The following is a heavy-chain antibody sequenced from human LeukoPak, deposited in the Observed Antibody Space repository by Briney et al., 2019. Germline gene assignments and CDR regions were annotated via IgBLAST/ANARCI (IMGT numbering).Heavy chain of an antibody. J-gene: IGHJ4*02. Sequence: PGGSLRLSCAASGFTFSSYAMSWVRQAPGKGLEWVSAISGSGGSTYYADSVKGRFTISRDNSKNTLYLQMNSLRAEDTAVYYCAKAKGVWFGELYFDYWGQGTLVTVSS. CDR2: ISGSGGST. D-gene: IGHD3-10*01. CDR3: AKAKGVWFGELYFDY. CDR1: GFTFSSYA. V-gene: IGHV3-23*01.